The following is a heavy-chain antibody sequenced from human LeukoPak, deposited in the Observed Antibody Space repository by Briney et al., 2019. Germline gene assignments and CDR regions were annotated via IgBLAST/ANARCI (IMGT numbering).Heavy chain of an antibody. Sequence: GGGGGTYYADSVKGRFTISRDNSKDTLYLQMNGLRAEDTAVYFCVKQSAGSAAWYSLHYDFWGQGTLVTVSS. V-gene: IGHV3-23*01. CDR2: GGGGGT. D-gene: IGHD6-13*01. J-gene: IGHJ4*02. CDR3: VKQSAGSAAWYSLHYDF.